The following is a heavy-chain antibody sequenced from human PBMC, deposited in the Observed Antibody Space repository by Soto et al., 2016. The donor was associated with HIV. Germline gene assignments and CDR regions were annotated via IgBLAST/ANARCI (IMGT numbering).Heavy chain of an antibody. CDR1: GFSFDEYA. V-gene: IGHV3-9*01. Sequence: VQLVEAGGGLVQPGRSLRLSCKSSGFSFDEYAMHWVRQVPGKGLEWVSGISWNSGTIGYADSVKGRFTISRDNTRNSLYLQMDSLRAEDTASYYCVKDNSGWYYFDFWGQGTLVTVSP. D-gene: IGHD6-19*01. CDR3: VKDNSGWYYFDF. J-gene: IGHJ4*02. CDR2: ISWNSGTI.